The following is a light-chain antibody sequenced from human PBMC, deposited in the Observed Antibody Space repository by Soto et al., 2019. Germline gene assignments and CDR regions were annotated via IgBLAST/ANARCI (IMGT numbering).Light chain of an antibody. J-gene: IGLJ3*02. CDR2: SNN. CDR3: YSYTSSSTWV. Sequence: QSVLTQPPSASGTPGQRVTISCSGSSSNIGRDYVYWYQQVPGTAPKRLIYSNNQRSSGVPDRFSASKSGTSASLAISGLQAEDEADYYCYSYTSSSTWVFGGGTKLTVL. CDR1: SSNIGRDY. V-gene: IGLV1-47*02.